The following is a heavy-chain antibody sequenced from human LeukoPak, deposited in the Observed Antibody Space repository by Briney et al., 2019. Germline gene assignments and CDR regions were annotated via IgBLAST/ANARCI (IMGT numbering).Heavy chain of an antibody. J-gene: IGHJ4*02. CDR1: GVSISSSSYY. Sequence: ETSETLSLTCTVSGVSISSSSYYWGWIRQPPGKGLEWIGSIYYSGGTYYNPSLKSRVTISVDTSKNQFSLKLSSVTAADTAVYYCASATYYDILTGNFDYWGQGTLVTVSS. CDR3: ASATYYDILTGNFDY. V-gene: IGHV4-39*01. CDR2: IYYSGGT. D-gene: IGHD3-9*01.